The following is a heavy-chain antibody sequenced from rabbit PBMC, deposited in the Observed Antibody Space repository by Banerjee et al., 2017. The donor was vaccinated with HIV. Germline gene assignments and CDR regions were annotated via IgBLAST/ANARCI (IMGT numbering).Heavy chain of an antibody. J-gene: IGHJ2*01. CDR1: GFDFSSSHW. V-gene: IGHV1S43*01. Sequence: QQQLEESGGGLVKPGGTLTLTCKASGFDFSSSHWICWVRQAPGKGPEWIACIVIDTGTTYYASWVNGRFAISRSTSLNTVDLKMTSLTAADTATYFCARGRDHAFDPWGQGTLVTVS. CDR2: IVIDTGTT. CDR3: ARGRDHAFDP.